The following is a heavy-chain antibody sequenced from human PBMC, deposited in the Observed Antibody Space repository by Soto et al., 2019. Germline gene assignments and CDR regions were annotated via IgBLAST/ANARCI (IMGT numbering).Heavy chain of an antibody. CDR2: INPGTGAT. V-gene: IGHV1-46*01. D-gene: IGHD6-25*01. CDR1: GYTFSSYY. CDR3: ARDHIAAADTYALDI. J-gene: IGHJ3*02. Sequence: GASVKVSCKASGYTFSSYYMHWVRQAPGQGLEWVGLINPGTGATTYAQKFQGRATMTSDTSTSTVYMELRSLTSEDTAVYYCARDHIAAADTYALDIWGPGTMVTVSS.